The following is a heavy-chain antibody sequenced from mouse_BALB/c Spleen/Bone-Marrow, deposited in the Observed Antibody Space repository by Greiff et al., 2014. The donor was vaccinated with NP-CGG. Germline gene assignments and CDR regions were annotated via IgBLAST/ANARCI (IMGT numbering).Heavy chain of an antibody. CDR2: IYPGNVNT. J-gene: IGHJ4*01. CDR1: GYTFTSYY. CDR3: ARFYYGSSYAMDY. V-gene: IGHV1S56*01. Sequence: VQLQQSGPELVKPGASVRISCKASGYTFTSYYIHWVTLRPGQGLEWIGWIYPGNVNTKYNEKFKGKATLTADKSSSTAYMQLSSLTSEDSAVYFCARFYYGSSYAMDYWGQGTSVTVSS. D-gene: IGHD1-1*01.